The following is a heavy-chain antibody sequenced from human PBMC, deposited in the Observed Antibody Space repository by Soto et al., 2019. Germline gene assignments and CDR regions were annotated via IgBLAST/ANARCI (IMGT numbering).Heavy chain of an antibody. J-gene: IGHJ4*02. V-gene: IGHV1-2*02. D-gene: IGHD4-17*01. CDR3: ERETDDFTTVDHDH. Sequence: QVQRVQSGAEMKRPGASVKVSCKASGYSFTGYDMHWVRQAPGQGLEWMGWIIPHSGETYYAQKFQARVTLTRDTSISTAYMQLSGLTSDDTAVYYGERETDDFTTVDHDHWGQGPLVTVAS. CDR2: IIPHSGET. CDR1: GYSFTGYD.